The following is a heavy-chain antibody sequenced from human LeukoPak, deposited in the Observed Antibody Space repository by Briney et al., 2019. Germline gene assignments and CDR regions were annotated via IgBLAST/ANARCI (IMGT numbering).Heavy chain of an antibody. D-gene: IGHD2-15*01. CDR1: GFALSNYG. V-gene: IGHV3-30*03. J-gene: IGHJ4*02. CDR3: VPDCSGGSCYHL. Sequence: GMSLRLSCAASGFALSNYGIHWVRQAPGKGLEWVAVMSYDGTFKYYADSVKGRFDISRDNSKNTLSLQMSSLRPEDAAVYYCVPDCSGGSCYHLWGQGTLVTVSS. CDR2: MSYDGTFK.